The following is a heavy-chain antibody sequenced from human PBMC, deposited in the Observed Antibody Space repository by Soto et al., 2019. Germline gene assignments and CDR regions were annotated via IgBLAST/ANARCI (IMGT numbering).Heavy chain of an antibody. Sequence: PGGSLRLSCAASGFTFSAYSMNWVRQAPGKGLEWVSDISSSSSNTYYADSVKGRFTISRDNAKNSLYLQMNSLRAEDTAVYYFARWVGGESRYLEERGQGTLVTVSS. J-gene: IGHJ4*02. CDR2: ISSSSSNT. CDR3: ARWVGGESRYLEE. D-gene: IGHD3-9*01. V-gene: IGHV3-48*01. CDR1: GFTFSAYS.